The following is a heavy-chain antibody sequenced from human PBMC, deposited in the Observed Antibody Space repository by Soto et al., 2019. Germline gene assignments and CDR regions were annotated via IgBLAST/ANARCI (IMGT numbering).Heavy chain of an antibody. D-gene: IGHD6-19*01. V-gene: IGHV3-48*02. Sequence: EPQLVESGGGLVQPGGSLRLYCAASGFTFSFYTMNWVRQTPGKGLEWLAYISRGGSSIYYADSVKGRFTVSRDNANNSLSLQLNSLRHEDTAVYYCVREGGDLRGSGVFDYWGQGTLVTVSS. CDR3: VREGGDLRGSGVFDY. CDR2: ISRGGSSI. CDR1: GFTFSFYT. J-gene: IGHJ4*02.